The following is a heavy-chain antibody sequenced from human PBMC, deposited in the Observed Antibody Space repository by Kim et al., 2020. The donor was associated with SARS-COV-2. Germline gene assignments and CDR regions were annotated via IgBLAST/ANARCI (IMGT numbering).Heavy chain of an antibody. CDR2: IIPIFGTA. CDR1: GGTFSSYA. D-gene: IGHD3-22*01. J-gene: IGHJ6*02. V-gene: IGHV1-69*13. CDR3: ARGGSSGYGYYYYGMDV. Sequence: SVKVSCKASGGTFSSYAISWVRQAPGQGLEWMGGIIPIFGTANYAQKFQGRVTITADESTSTAYMELSSLRSEGTAVYYCARGGSSGYGYYYYGMDVWGQGTTVTVSS.